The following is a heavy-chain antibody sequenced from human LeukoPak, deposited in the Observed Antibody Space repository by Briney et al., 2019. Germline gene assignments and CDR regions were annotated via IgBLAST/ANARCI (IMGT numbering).Heavy chain of an antibody. CDR2: IYYSGST. Sequence: SETLSLTCTVSGGSISSYYWGWIRQPPGKGLEWIGSIYYSGSTYYNPSLKSRVTISVDTSKNQFSLKLSSVTAADTAVYYCARRRGYYFDYWGQGTLVTVSS. V-gene: IGHV4-39*01. J-gene: IGHJ4*02. CDR1: GGSISSYY. CDR3: ARRRGYYFDY. D-gene: IGHD5-12*01.